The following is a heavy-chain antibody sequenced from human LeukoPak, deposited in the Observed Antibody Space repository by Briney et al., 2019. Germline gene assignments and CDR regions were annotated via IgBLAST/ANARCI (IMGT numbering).Heavy chain of an antibody. J-gene: IGHJ4*02. CDR2: ISSSSSTI. V-gene: IGHV3-48*01. Sequence: GGSLRLPCAASGFTFSSYSMDWVRQAPGKGLEWVSYISSSSSTIYYADSVKGRFTISRDNAKNSLYLQMNSLRAEDTAVYYCARDWGYYGSGSSFDYWGQGTLVTVSS. D-gene: IGHD3-10*01. CDR1: GFTFSSYS. CDR3: ARDWGYYGSGSSFDY.